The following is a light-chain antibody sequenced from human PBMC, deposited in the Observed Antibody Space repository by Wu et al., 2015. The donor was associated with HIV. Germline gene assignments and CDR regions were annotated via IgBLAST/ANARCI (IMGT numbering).Light chain of an antibody. V-gene: IGKV1-5*03. CDR2: KAS. Sequence: DIQVTQYPSTLSASVGDRVTITCRVSQSIDNWLAWYQQKAGKVPELLIYKASSLKSGVPSRFSGSGFGTEFTLTISSLQPDDFATYYCQQYDSYRTLGPGTKVEMK. CDR1: QSIDNW. CDR3: QQYDSYRT. J-gene: IGKJ1*01.